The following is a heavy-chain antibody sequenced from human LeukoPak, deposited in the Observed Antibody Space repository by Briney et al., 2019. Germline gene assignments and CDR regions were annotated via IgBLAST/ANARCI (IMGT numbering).Heavy chain of an antibody. D-gene: IGHD2-2*03. V-gene: IGHV5-51*01. CDR2: IYPADSDT. CDR3: ARQLAIDKGAFDI. CDR1: GYNFNIQW. J-gene: IGHJ3*02. Sequence: GESLKISCKGSGYNFNIQWIGWVRQMPGRGLEWMGTIYPADSDTRYSPSFQGQVTISADKSLSTAYLQWSSLKASDTAMYFCARQLAIDKGAFDIWGQGTLVTVSS.